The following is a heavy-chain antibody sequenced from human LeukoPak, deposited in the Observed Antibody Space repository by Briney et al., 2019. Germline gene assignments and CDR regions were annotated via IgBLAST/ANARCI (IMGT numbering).Heavy chain of an antibody. CDR3: ATDFYDTT. D-gene: IGHD3-22*01. V-gene: IGHV3-15*07. CDR1: GFSFSDAW. Sequence: GGSLRLSCATSGFSFSDAWMNWVRQAPGKGLEWVGRIRRNSNGGTIDYAAPVKGRFALSRDDSKNTLYLHMSSLQTEDTAVYYCATDFYDTTWGQGTLVTVSS. CDR2: IRRNSNGGTI. J-gene: IGHJ5*02.